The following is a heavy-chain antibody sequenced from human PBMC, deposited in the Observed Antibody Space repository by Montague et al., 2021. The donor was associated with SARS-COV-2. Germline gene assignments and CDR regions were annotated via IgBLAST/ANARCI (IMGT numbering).Heavy chain of an antibody. Sequence: SETLSLTCTVSGGSISSSSYYWGWIRQPPGKGLEWIGSIYYSGSTYYNPSLKSRVTISVDTSKNQFSLKLSSVTAADTAVYYCARHVIRGGNGVVVALHWFDPWGQGTLVTVSS. CDR3: ARHVIRGGNGVVVALHWFDP. V-gene: IGHV4-39*01. D-gene: IGHD2-15*01. CDR1: GGSISSSSYY. J-gene: IGHJ5*02. CDR2: IYYSGST.